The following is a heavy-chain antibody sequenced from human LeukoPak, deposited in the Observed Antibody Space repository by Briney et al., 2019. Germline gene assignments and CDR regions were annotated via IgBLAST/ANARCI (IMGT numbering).Heavy chain of an antibody. CDR3: ARDLAHTQSFES. CDR2: IYSGGST. D-gene: IGHD2-2*02. V-gene: IGHV3-53*01. J-gene: IGHJ3*02. Sequence: PGGCLRLSCAASGITASSNYMNWVRQAPGKGVEWVSVIYSGGSTYYADSVKGRFTITRDNSKNTEYLQMNSLRAEDTAVYYCARDLAHTQSFESWGRGTMVTVSS. CDR1: GITASSNY.